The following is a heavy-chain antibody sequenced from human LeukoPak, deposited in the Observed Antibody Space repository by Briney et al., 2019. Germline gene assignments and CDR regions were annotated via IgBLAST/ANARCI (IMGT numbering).Heavy chain of an antibody. Sequence: PGGSLRLSCAASGFTFSNFAMDWVRQAPGKGLEWVAVISYDGGNNYYADSVKGRFTISRDNSRNTLYLQMNSLRAEDTAVYYCAKGFRISDYWGQGTLVTVSS. CDR1: GFTFSNFA. J-gene: IGHJ4*02. CDR2: ISYDGGNN. D-gene: IGHD2/OR15-2a*01. V-gene: IGHV3-30*18. CDR3: AKGFRISDY.